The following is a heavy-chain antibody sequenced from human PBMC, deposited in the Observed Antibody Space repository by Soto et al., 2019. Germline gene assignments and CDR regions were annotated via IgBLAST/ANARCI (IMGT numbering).Heavy chain of an antibody. D-gene: IGHD6-13*01. V-gene: IGHV5-10-1*01. CDR3: AGEGIAAVGPQDKGGALYNSFDP. CDR2: IDPSDSYT. CDR1: GYSFTNYW. Sequence: GESLKISCKGSGYSFTNYWISWVRQMPGKGLEWMGRIDPSDSYTNYSPSFQGHVSISADKSISTAYVQWSSRKASDTAMYYCAGEGIAAVGPQDKGGALYNSFDPWGQGTLVTVSS. J-gene: IGHJ5*02.